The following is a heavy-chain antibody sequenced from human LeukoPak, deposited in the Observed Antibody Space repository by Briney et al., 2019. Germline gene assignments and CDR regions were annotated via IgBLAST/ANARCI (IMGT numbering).Heavy chain of an antibody. CDR1: GFTFNSYG. D-gene: IGHD6-19*01. CDR2: ISYDGSNK. V-gene: IGHV3-30*18. Sequence: GGSLRLSCAASGFTFNSYGMHWVRQAPGKGLEWVAVISYDGSNKYYADSVKGRFTISRDNSKNTLYLQMNSLRAEDTAVYYCAKNKERYSSGWSITLDYWGQGTLVTVSS. CDR3: AKNKERYSSGWSITLDY. J-gene: IGHJ4*02.